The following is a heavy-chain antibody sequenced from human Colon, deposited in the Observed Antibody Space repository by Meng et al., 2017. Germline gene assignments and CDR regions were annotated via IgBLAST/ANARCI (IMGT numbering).Heavy chain of an antibody. Sequence: QLPRLGSGPGLVKPSETRSLSCSVSGGSIRRSDWWSWVRQPPGKGLEWIGETSHSGSTNYSPSLKKRVTISLDKSKNQLSLKLNTVTAADTAVYYCASSDYYRSDYWGQGTLVTVSS. CDR3: ASSDYYRSDY. D-gene: IGHD3-22*01. CDR1: GGSIRRSDW. CDR2: TSHSGST. V-gene: IGHV4-4*02. J-gene: IGHJ4*02.